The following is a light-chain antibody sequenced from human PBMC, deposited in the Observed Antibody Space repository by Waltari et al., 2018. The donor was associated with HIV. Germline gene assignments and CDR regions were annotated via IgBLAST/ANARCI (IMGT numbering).Light chain of an antibody. Sequence: DIVLTQSPATLSLSPGERATLSCRASQSVSSYLAWYRQKPGQAPRLLIYDASKRTTGIPARFSGSGSGTDFKLTISSLEPEDFAVYYFQQRSNWPLTFGGGTKVEIK. J-gene: IGKJ4*01. CDR2: DAS. CDR1: QSVSSY. CDR3: QQRSNWPLT. V-gene: IGKV3-11*01.